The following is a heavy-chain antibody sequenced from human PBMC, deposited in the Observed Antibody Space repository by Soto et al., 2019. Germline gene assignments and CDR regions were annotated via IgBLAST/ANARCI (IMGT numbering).Heavy chain of an antibody. CDR3: ARAPAYCSSTSCYTDPYYYYYGMDV. CDR1: GFTLSNYW. CDR2: ISSSSSTI. Sequence: GGSLRLSCEASGFTLSNYWMHWVRQAPGKGLQWVSYISSSSSTIYYADSVKGRFTISRDNAKNSLYLQMNSLRDKDTAVYYCARAPAYCSSTSCYTDPYYYYYGMDVWGQGTTVTVSS. V-gene: IGHV3-48*02. D-gene: IGHD2-2*01. J-gene: IGHJ6*02.